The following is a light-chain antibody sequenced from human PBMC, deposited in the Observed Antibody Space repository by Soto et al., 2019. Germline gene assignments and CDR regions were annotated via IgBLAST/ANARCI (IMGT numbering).Light chain of an antibody. J-gene: IGLJ1*01. V-gene: IGLV2-14*01. CDR3: SSYTSSSTYV. CDR2: DVS. Sequence: QSVLTQPASVSGSPGQSITISCTGTSSDVGDYNYVSWYQQHPGKAPKLMIFDVSNRPSGVSNRFSGSKSGNTASLTISGLQAEDEAEYYCSSYTSSSTYVFGTGTNLTVL. CDR1: SSDVGDYNY.